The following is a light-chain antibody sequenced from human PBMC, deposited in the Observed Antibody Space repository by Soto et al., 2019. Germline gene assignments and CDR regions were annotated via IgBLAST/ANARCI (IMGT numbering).Light chain of an antibody. Sequence: IQLTQSPSSLSASVGDRVPITCRASESISNYLNWYHQKPGKAPYLLIYAASSLQSGVPSRFSGSGSGTEFTLTISSLQPDDFATYYCQQYNSYSPTFGQGTKVE. CDR3: QQYNSYSPT. J-gene: IGKJ1*01. CDR1: ESISNY. V-gene: IGKV1-5*01. CDR2: AAS.